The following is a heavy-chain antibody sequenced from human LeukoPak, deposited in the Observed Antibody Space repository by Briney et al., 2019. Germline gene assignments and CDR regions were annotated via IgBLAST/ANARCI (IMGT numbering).Heavy chain of an antibody. CDR3: ASIENYSSGWYSDY. V-gene: IGHV3-30*04. CDR2: ISYDGSNK. J-gene: IGHJ4*02. Sequence: GGSLRLSCAASGFTFSSYAMHWVRRAPGKGLEWVAVISYDGSNKYYADSVKGRFTISRDNSKNTLYLQMNSLRAEDTAVYYCASIENYSSGWYSDYWGQGTLVTVSS. D-gene: IGHD6-19*01. CDR1: GFTFSSYA.